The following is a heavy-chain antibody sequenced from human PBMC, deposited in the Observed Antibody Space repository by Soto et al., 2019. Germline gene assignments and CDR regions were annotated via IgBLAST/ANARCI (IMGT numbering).Heavy chain of an antibody. CDR2: ISGGGNDR. CDR1: GFTFSSYA. CDR3: ARSLFIAATDTEPFDS. Sequence: VQLLESGGGLVQPGGSQTLSCAASGFTFSSYAMSWVRQAPGKGLEWVSAISGGGNDRFYADYVKGRFTISRDNSRTTLYLNMNMLRAEDTAVHYCARSLFIAATDTEPFDSWVQGALVTVSS. D-gene: IGHD6-13*01. V-gene: IGHV3-23*01. J-gene: IGHJ4*02.